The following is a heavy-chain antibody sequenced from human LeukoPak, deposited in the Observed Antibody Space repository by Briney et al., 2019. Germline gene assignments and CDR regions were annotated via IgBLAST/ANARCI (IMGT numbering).Heavy chain of an antibody. J-gene: IGHJ5*02. D-gene: IGHD3-10*01. CDR1: GGSISSYY. CDR3: ARALDYYGSGIWFDP. V-gene: IGHV4-59*08. CDR2: IYYSGST. Sequence: PSETLSLTCTVSGGSISSYYWSWIRQPPGKGLEWIGYIYYSGSTNYNPSLKSRVTISVDTSKNQFSLKLSSVTAADTAVYYCARALDYYGSGIWFDPWGQGTLVTVSS.